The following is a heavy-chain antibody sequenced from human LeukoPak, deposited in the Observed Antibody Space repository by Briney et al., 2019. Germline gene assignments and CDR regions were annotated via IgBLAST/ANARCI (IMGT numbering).Heavy chain of an antibody. CDR2: IYYSGST. Sequence: SETLSLTCTVSGGSISSYYWSWIRQPPGKGLEWIGYIYYSGSTNYNPSLKSRVTISVDTSKNQFSLKLSSVTAADTAVYYCARDGVLGAFDIWGQGTMVTVSS. V-gene: IGHV4-59*01. D-gene: IGHD3-16*01. CDR3: ARDGVLGAFDI. CDR1: GGSISSYY. J-gene: IGHJ3*02.